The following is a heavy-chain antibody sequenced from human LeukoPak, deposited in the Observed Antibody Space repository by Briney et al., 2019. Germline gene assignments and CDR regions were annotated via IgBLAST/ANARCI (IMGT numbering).Heavy chain of an antibody. CDR1: GYSISSGYY. J-gene: IGHJ4*02. Sequence: SETLSLTCTVSGYSISSGYYWGWIRPPPGKGLEWIGSIYHSGSTYYNPSLKSRVTISVDTSKNQFSPKLSSVTAADTAVYYCARTPIYYFDNSGYYNWGQGTLVTVSS. CDR2: IYHSGST. D-gene: IGHD3-22*01. V-gene: IGHV4-38-2*02. CDR3: ARTPIYYFDNSGYYN.